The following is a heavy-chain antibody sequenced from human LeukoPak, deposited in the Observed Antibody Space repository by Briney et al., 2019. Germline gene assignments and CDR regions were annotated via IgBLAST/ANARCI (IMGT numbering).Heavy chain of an antibody. Sequence: GGSLRLSCAVSGFTVSDNYISWVRQAPGKGLEWLSYINGRGTYIDYAESLKGRITISRDNAQNSLYLQMNSLRVEDTAVYYCARSGREATEIDYWGQGTLVTVSS. CDR3: ARSGREATEIDY. CDR1: GFTVSDNY. CDR2: INGRGTYI. J-gene: IGHJ4*02. D-gene: IGHD1-1*01. V-gene: IGHV3-11*06.